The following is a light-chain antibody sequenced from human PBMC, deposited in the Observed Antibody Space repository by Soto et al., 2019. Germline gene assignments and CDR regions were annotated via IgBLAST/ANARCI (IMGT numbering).Light chain of an antibody. V-gene: IGLV3-25*02. J-gene: IGLJ2*01. CDR1: ALPKQY. CDR3: QSADSSGTYVV. Sequence: SYELTQPPSVSVSPGQTARITCSGDALPKQYAYWYQQKPGQAPVLVIYKDSERPSGIPERFSGSSSGTTVTLTISGVQAEDEAGYYCQSADSSGTYVVFGGETKLTVL. CDR2: KDS.